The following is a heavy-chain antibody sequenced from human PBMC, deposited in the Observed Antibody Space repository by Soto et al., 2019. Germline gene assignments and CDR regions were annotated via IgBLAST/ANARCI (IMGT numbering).Heavy chain of an antibody. V-gene: IGHV1-18*01. D-gene: IGHD6-13*01. CDR1: CYSFTNYG. Sequence: GASVDVSCNASCYSFTNYGMSWVRQAPGQVLECMGWISAYNGNINYAQKFRGRVTMTTDTSTSSDYLEVRSLRSYDKAVYDCARSGSSWNLREFDSWAQGPLVTVS. J-gene: IGHJ4*02. CDR2: ISAYNGNI. CDR3: ARSGSSWNLREFDS.